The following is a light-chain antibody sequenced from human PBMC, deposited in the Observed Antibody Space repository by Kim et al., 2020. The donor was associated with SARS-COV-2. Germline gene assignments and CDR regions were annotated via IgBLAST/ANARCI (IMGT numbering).Light chain of an antibody. CDR1: NMGSKN. J-gene: IGLJ3*02. CDR2: SDN. CDR3: HVWDSSTEV. Sequence: SYELTQPLSVSVALGQTATITCGGKNMGSKNVHWYQQKPGQAPVLVIYSDNNRPSGIPERFSGSKSGNTATLTISRAQAGDEADYYCHVWDSSTEVFGGG. V-gene: IGLV3-9*01.